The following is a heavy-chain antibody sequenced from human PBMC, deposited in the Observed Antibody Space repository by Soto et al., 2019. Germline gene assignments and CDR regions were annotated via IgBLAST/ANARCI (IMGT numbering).Heavy chain of an antibody. D-gene: IGHD4-17*01. Sequence: SETLSLTCSVSGGSITKDGYYWNWIRHHPGKGLEWIGFVFYTGSTDYNPSLKSRVAMSMDRSKNQFSLELRSLTAADAGVYYCADQHSYGDPMDSWGPGTLVTVSS. V-gene: IGHV4-31*03. CDR2: VFYTGST. CDR3: ADQHSYGDPMDS. CDR1: GGSITKDGYY. J-gene: IGHJ4*02.